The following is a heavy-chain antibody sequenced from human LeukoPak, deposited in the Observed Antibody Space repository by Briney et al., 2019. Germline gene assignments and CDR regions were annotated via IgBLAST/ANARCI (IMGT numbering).Heavy chain of an antibody. CDR3: AKGVGYYYYMDV. CDR2: IGTSTSYI. J-gene: IGHJ6*03. V-gene: IGHV3-21*01. CDR1: GFTFSTYI. D-gene: IGHD1-26*01. Sequence: GGSLRLSCAASGFTFSTYIMNWVRQTPGKGLEWVSSIGTSTSYIYYADSVKGRFTISRDNAKNSLYLEMNSLRAEDTAVYYCAKGVGYYYYMDVWGKGTTVTISS.